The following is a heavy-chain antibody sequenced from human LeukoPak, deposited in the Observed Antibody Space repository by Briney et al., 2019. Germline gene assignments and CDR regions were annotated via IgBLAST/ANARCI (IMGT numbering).Heavy chain of an antibody. CDR2: ISSSGSTI. CDR3: ARARTNYYYDSSGYYRDAFDI. CDR1: GFTFSSYE. J-gene: IGHJ3*02. Sequence: GGSLRLSCAASGFTFSSYEMNWVRQAPGKGLEWVSYISSSGSTIYYPDSVKGRFTISRDNAKNSLYLQMNSLRAEDTAVYYCARARTNYYYDSSGYYRDAFDIWGQGTMVTVSS. V-gene: IGHV3-48*03. D-gene: IGHD3-22*01.